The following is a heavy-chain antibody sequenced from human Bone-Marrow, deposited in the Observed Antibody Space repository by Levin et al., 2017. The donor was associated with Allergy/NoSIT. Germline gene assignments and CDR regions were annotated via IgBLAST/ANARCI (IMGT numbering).Heavy chain of an antibody. CDR2: IYWDDDR. V-gene: IGHV2-5*02. CDR3: AHTAPNLTGSYADDVFDL. CDR1: GFALNTSGVG. J-gene: IGHJ3*01. D-gene: IGHD3-9*01. Sequence: SGPTLVKPTQTLTLTCSFSGFALNTSGVGVGWIRQPPGKALEWLALIYWDDDRRYSPSLKSRLTITRDTSENQVLLTMTNMDPVDTATYNCAHTAPNLTGSYADDVFDLWGQGTTVTVAS.